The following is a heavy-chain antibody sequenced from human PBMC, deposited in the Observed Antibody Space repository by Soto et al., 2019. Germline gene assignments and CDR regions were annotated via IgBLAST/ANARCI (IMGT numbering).Heavy chain of an antibody. J-gene: IGHJ4*02. CDR1: GYTFTNYG. CDR2: ISPYSGKT. CDR3: TRDRLTLTTSLIFDV. Sequence: QVQLVQSGAEVKKPGASVKVSCKASGYTFTNYGIAWVRQAPGQGLEWMGWISPYSGKTDYRQNLQGRVTMTADTSPTTAYMELRSLRSDDTAVYDCTRDRLTLTTSLIFDVWGQGTLVTVSS. V-gene: IGHV1-18*01. D-gene: IGHD3-9*01.